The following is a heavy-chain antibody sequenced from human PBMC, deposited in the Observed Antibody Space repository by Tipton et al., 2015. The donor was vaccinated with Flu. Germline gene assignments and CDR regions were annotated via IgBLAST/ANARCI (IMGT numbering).Heavy chain of an antibody. CDR3: ARALGGGDCT. CDR2: INQDGSEK. V-gene: IGHV3-7*03. D-gene: IGHD2-21*01. Sequence: SLRLSCAASGFTFSTFWMHWVRQAPGKGLEWVANINQDGSEKYYVDSVKGRFTISRDNAKNSLYLQMNSLRAEDTAVYYCARALGGGDCTWGQGTLVTVSS. J-gene: IGHJ5*02. CDR1: GFTFSTFW.